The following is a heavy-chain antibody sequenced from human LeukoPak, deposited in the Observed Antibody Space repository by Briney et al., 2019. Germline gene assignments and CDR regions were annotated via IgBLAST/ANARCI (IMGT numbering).Heavy chain of an antibody. D-gene: IGHD2-15*01. Sequence: GGSLRLSCAASGFTLRSYAINWVRQAPGKGLEWVSVISGRGGSTNYAESVKGRFTISRDSSKSTLFLQMTSLRAEDTAVYYCAKSQSGSCSGGSCSCDYWGQGTLVTVSS. V-gene: IGHV3-23*01. CDR1: GFTLRSYA. J-gene: IGHJ4*02. CDR3: AKSQSGSCSGGSCSCDY. CDR2: ISGRGGST.